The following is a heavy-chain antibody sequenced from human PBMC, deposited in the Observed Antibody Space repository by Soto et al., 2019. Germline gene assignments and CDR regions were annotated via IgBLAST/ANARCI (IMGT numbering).Heavy chain of an antibody. Sequence: QITLKESGPTLVKPTQTLTLTCTFSGFSLSTSGVGVGWIRQPPGKALERLALIYWDDDKRYSPSLKSRLTITKDTSKNQVVLTMTNMDPVDTATYYCARHSLYCTNGVCFDPYFDYWGQGTLVTVSS. CDR2: IYWDDDK. CDR1: GFSLSTSGVG. J-gene: IGHJ4*02. D-gene: IGHD2-8*01. V-gene: IGHV2-5*02. CDR3: ARHSLYCTNGVCFDPYFDY.